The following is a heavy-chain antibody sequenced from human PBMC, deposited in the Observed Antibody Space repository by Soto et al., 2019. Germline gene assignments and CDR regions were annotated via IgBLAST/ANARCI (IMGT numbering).Heavy chain of an antibody. J-gene: IGHJ6*02. Sequence: QLVQSGAEVKKPGASVKVSCKTSGYTFTNHAIHWVRQAPGQRLEWMGWNNPGNGYTKYSQDCQGRVAFTRDTSASIAYMELTSLTSEDMAIYYCARDVCSGFRCPFDSGMDVWGQGTTVTVSS. CDR1: GYTFTNHA. CDR3: ARDVCSGFRCPFDSGMDV. CDR2: NNPGNGYT. D-gene: IGHD2-15*01. V-gene: IGHV1-3*02.